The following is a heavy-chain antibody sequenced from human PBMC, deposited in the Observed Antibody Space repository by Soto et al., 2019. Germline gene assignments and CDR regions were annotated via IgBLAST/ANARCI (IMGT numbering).Heavy chain of an antibody. CDR1: GYVFTGYY. D-gene: IGHD3-22*01. CDR3: MRGASARDSSGYPYYFDP. J-gene: IGHJ4*02. Sequence: ASVKVSCKTSGYVFTGYYLHWVRQAPGQGLEWMGWINCRSGGTTYTQKFQGRVTLTMDTSTSTAYMELSSLISDDTALYYCMRGASARDSSGYPYYFDPWGQGTLVTVSS. CDR2: INCRSGGT. V-gene: IGHV1-2*02.